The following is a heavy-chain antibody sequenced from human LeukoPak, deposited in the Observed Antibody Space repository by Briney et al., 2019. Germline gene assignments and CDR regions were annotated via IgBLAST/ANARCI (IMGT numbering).Heavy chain of an antibody. CDR2: IYYSGST. V-gene: IGHV4-39*01. J-gene: IGHJ4*02. Sequence: DPSETLSLTCTGSRDSISSSSYYWGWIRQPPGKGLEWIGTIYYSGSTHYNPSLKTRVTISVDTSKNQFSLKLSSVTAADTAVYYCARQVNIVGTFDCWGQGTLVTVSS. CDR3: ARQVNIVGTFDC. CDR1: RDSISSSSYY. D-gene: IGHD5-12*01.